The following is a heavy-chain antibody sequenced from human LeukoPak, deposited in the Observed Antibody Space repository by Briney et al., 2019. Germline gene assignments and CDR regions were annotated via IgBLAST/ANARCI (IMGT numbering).Heavy chain of an antibody. CDR2: INPSSGGT. V-gene: IGHV1-2*02. CDR3: AKIRVYGSGIGPLYH. Sequence: ASVKVSCKASGYTFTSYYMHWVRQAPGQGLEWMGWINPSSGGTNYAQKFQGRVTMTRDTSISTAYMELSRLRSDDTAVYSCAKIRVYGSGIGPLYHWGQGTLVTVSS. CDR1: GYTFTSYY. J-gene: IGHJ4*02. D-gene: IGHD3-10*01.